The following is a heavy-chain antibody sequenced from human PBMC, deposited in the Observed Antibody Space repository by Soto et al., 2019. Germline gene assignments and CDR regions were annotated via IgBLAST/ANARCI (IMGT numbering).Heavy chain of an antibody. CDR2: ISAYNGKT. D-gene: IGHD5-12*01. CDR1: GYTFTSYG. Sequence: QVQLVQSGGEVKKPGASVKLSCTASGYTFTSYGISWVRQAPGQGLEWMGWISAYNGKTNYAQNVQGRVTMTTDTSTRTAYMDRRSRRSDDTAVYYCARGGDVNYYHGMDVWGQGTTVTVSS. V-gene: IGHV1-18*01. J-gene: IGHJ6*02. CDR3: ARGGDVNYYHGMDV.